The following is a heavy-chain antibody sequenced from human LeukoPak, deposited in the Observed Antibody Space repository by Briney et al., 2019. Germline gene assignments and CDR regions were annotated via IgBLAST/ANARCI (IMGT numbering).Heavy chain of an antibody. CDR2: ISYDGSNK. CDR1: GFTFSSYG. CDR3: ARDYD. J-gene: IGHJ4*02. D-gene: IGHD3-3*01. V-gene: IGHV3-30*03. Sequence: GRSLRLSCAASGFTFSSYGMHWVRQAPGKGLEWVAVISYDGSNKYYADSVKGRFTIFSDNAKNSLYLQMNSLRAEDTAVYYCARDYDWGQGTLVTVSS.